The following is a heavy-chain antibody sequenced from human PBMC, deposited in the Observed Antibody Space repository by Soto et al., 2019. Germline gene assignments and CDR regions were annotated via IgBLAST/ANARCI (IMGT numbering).Heavy chain of an antibody. D-gene: IGHD6-13*01. Sequence: SVKVSCKACGGTFNSYAISWARQAPGQGLEWMGGIIPIFGTANYAQKFQGRVTITADESTSTAYMELSSLRSEDTAVYYCAREEMRAPAGDYWRQGTLVTVSS. V-gene: IGHV1-69*13. CDR1: GGTFNSYA. CDR3: AREEMRAPAGDY. CDR2: IIPIFGTA. J-gene: IGHJ4*02.